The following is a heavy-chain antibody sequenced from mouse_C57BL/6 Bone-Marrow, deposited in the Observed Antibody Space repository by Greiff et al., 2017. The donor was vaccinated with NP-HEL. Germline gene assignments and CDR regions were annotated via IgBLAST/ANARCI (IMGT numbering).Heavy chain of an antibody. V-gene: IGHV1-61*01. D-gene: IGHD4-1*01. CDR1: GYTFTSYW. Sequence: QAQLQQPGAELVRPGSSVKLSCKASGYTFTSYWMDWVKQRPGQGLEWIGNIYPSDSETHYNQKFKDKATLTVDKSSSTAYMQLSSLTSEDSAVYYCARGGLGQDAMDYWGQGTSVTVSS. J-gene: IGHJ4*01. CDR3: ARGGLGQDAMDY. CDR2: IYPSDSET.